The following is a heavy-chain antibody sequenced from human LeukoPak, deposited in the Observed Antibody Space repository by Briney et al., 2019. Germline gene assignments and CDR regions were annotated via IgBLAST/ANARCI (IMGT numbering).Heavy chain of an antibody. CDR2: ITPIFGTA. D-gene: IGHD3-10*01. Sequence: SVKVSCKASGGTFSSYAISWVRQAPGQGLEWMGGITPIFGTANYAQKFQGRVTITADESTSTAYMELSSLRSEDTAVYYCARWSYYGSGSYYNMGYYYYYGMDVWGKETTVTVSS. CDR1: GGTFSSYA. CDR3: ARWSYYGSGSYYNMGYYYYYGMDV. J-gene: IGHJ6*04. V-gene: IGHV1-69*01.